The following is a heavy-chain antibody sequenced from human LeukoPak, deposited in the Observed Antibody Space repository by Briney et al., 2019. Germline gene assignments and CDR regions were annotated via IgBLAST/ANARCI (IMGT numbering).Heavy chain of an antibody. CDR3: ARRRSGTSSEFDP. V-gene: IGHV4-59*08. J-gene: IGHJ5*02. CDR1: GGSISSYY. Sequence: AETLSLTCTVSGGSISSYYWSWIRQPPGKGLEWIGYIYYSGSTNYNPSLKSRVTISVDTSKNQFSLKLSSVTAADTAVYYCARRRSGTSSEFDPWGQGTLVTVSS. D-gene: IGHD6-6*01. CDR2: IYYSGST.